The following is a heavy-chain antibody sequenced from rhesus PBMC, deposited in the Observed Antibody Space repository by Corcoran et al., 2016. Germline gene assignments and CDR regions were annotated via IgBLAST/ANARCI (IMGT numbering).Heavy chain of an antibody. D-gene: IGHD3-16*01. V-gene: IGHV3S5*01. Sequence: EVQLVESGGGLVQPGGSLRLSCAASGFTFSSYGMSWVRQAPGKGLEWVSYISKGGGSPTYADPGKGRFTISRENSNNTLSLQMNSLRAEDTAVYYCAKVTIGYYFDYWGQGVLVTVSS. CDR3: AKVTIGYYFDY. CDR1: GFTFSSYG. CDR2: ISKGGGSP. J-gene: IGHJ4*01.